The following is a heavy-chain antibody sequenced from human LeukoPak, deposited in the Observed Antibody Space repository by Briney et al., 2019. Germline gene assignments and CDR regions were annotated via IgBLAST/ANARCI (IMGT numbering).Heavy chain of an antibody. D-gene: IGHD4-23*01. Sequence: SETLSLTCTVSGGSISSGSYSWSWIRQPAGKGLEWIGRIYTSGSTNCNLSLKSRVTISVDTSKNQFSLKLSSVTAADTAVYYCARDHDYGGNSNWFDPWGQGTLVTVSS. V-gene: IGHV4-61*02. CDR2: IYTSGST. J-gene: IGHJ5*02. CDR3: ARDHDYGGNSNWFDP. CDR1: GGSISSGSYS.